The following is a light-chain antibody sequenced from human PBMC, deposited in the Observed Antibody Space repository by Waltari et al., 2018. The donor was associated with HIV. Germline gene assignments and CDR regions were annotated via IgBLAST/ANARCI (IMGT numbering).Light chain of an antibody. CDR2: AVN. CDR1: TTDIGLYNL. J-gene: IGLJ2*01. CDR3: SSYSSTDSLL. V-gene: IGLV2-14*01. Sequence: QSALTQPASVSGSPGQSLTISSPGATTDIGLYNLVSWYRQHPGKAPQLVIYAVNTRPSGVSDRFSGSKSGNTASLTISSLQAEDEADYYCSSYSSTDSLLFGGGTKLTVL.